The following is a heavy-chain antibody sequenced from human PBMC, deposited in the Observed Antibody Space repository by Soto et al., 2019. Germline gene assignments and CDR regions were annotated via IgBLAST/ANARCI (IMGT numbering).Heavy chain of an antibody. CDR1: GGSVSSGSYY. V-gene: IGHV4-61*01. CDR2: IYYSGST. CDR3: ARDYPYSGSYYGWFDP. D-gene: IGHD1-26*01. Sequence: QVQLQESGPGLVKPSETLSLTCTVSGGSVSSGSYYWSWIRQPPGKGLEGIGYIYYSGSTNYNPSLKSRVTISVDTSKNQFSLKLSSVTAADTAVYYCARDYPYSGSYYGWFDPWGQGTLVTVSS. J-gene: IGHJ5*02.